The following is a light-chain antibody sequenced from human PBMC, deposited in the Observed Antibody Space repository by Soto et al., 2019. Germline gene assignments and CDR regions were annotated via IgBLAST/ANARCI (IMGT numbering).Light chain of an antibody. CDR1: QSVSIW. CDR3: QQFNTSPWT. CDR2: KSS. J-gene: IGKJ1*01. V-gene: IGKV1-5*03. Sequence: DIQMTQSPSTLSASEGDRVTISCRASQSVSIWLAWYQQKPGRAPKLLIYKSSILESGVPSRFSGSGSGTEFTLTISSLQPDDFATYYCQQFNTSPWTCGQGTKVDIK.